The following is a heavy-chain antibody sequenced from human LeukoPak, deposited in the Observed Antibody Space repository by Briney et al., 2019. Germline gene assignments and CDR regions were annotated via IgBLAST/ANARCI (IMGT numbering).Heavy chain of an antibody. V-gene: IGHV4-59*11. Sequence: PSETLSLTCVVSGGSISTHYWTWIRQPPGKGLEWLGYIYYTGSTNYNPSLKSRVTISLDTSKNQFSLKLSSVTAADTAVYYCARDPTVAYNPFDYWGQGTLVTVSS. CDR2: IYYTGST. CDR1: GGSISTHY. D-gene: IGHD4-23*01. CDR3: ARDPTVAYNPFDY. J-gene: IGHJ4*02.